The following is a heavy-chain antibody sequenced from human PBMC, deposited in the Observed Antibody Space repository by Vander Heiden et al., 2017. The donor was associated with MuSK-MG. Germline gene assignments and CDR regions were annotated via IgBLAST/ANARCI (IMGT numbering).Heavy chain of an antibody. Sequence: EAQLVESGGGLVQPGRSLRLSCTASALTIADNPMGWVRQAPGKGLEWLGFIKSKAYGGTTEYAASVKGRFTISRDDSKSIVYLQMNSLKIEDTGVYYCTRETAFSGVLVGAGYWGRGTLVTVSS. CDR1: ALTIADNP. D-gene: IGHD3-3*01. CDR2: IKSKAYGGTT. CDR3: TRETAFSGVLVGAGY. J-gene: IGHJ4*02. V-gene: IGHV3-49*04.